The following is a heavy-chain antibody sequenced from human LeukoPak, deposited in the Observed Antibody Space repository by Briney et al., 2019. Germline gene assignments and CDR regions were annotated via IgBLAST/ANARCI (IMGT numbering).Heavy chain of an antibody. D-gene: IGHD2-15*01. CDR2: IYYSGST. CDR1: GGSISSGDYY. CDR3: ARTYRVALSGMDV. J-gene: IGHJ6*02. V-gene: IGHV4-30-4*01. Sequence: PSETLSLTCTVSGGSISSGDYYWSWIRQPPGKGLEWIGYIYYSGSTYYNPSLKSRVTISVDTSKNQFSLKLSSVTAADTAVYYCARTYRVALSGMDVWGQGTTVTVSS.